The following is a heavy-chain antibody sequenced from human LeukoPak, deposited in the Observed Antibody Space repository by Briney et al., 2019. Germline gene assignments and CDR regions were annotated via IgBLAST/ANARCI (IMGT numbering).Heavy chain of an antibody. CDR2: INPSGGST. D-gene: IGHD5-18*01. J-gene: IGHJ4*02. CDR1: GYTFTSYY. Sequence: ASVKVSCKASGYTFTSYYMHWVRQAPGQGLEWMGIINPSGGSTSYAQKFQGRVTMTRDTSTSTVYMELSSLRSEDTAVYYCARCRGGETGHSYGLFFDYWSQGTLVTVSS. V-gene: IGHV1-46*01. CDR3: ARCRGGETGHSYGLFFDY.